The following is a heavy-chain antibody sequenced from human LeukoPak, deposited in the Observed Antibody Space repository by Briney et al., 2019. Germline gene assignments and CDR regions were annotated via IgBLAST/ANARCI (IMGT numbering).Heavy chain of an antibody. D-gene: IGHD3-9*01. CDR1: GFTFSSYS. V-gene: IGHV3-21*01. CDR2: ISSSSSYI. J-gene: IGHJ4*02. Sequence: GGSLRLSCAASGFTFSSYSMNWVRQAPGKGLEWVSSISSSSSYIYYADSVKGRFTISRDNAKNSLYLQMNSLRAEDTAVYYCARDPYVRYLDWLGPDYWGQGTLVTVSS. CDR3: ARDPYVRYLDWLGPDY.